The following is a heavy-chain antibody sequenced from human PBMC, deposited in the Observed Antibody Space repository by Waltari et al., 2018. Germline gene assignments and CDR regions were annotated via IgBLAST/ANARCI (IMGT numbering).Heavy chain of an antibody. J-gene: IGHJ4*02. CDR3: AKEGSGGGYGDY. CDR1: GFTFSSYA. Sequence: EVQLLESGGGLVQPGGSLRLSCAASGFTFSSYAMSWVRQAPGKGLEWVSVIYSGGSTYYADSVKGRFTISRDNSKNTLYLQMNSLRAEDTAVYYCAKEGSGGGYGDYLGQGTLVTVSS. D-gene: IGHD6-25*01. CDR2: IYSGGST. V-gene: IGHV3-23*03.